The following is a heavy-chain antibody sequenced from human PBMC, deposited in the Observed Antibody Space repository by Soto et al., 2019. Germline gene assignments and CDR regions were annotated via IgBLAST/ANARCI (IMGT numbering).Heavy chain of an antibody. D-gene: IGHD4-17*01. CDR2: IYPGDSDT. J-gene: IGHJ3*02. CDR3: ASHPTTGVTQEDDAFNI. CDR1: GYSFTSYW. V-gene: IGHV5-51*01. Sequence: GESLKISCKGSGYSFTSYWIGWVRQMPGKGLEWMGIIYPGDSDTRYSPSFQGQVTIPADKSICTAYLQWSRLKASDTAMYSCASHPTTGVTQEDDAFNIWRQGTMVTV.